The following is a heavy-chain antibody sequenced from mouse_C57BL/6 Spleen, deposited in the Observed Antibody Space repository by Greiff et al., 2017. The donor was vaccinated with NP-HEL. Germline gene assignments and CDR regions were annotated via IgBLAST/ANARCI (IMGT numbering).Heavy chain of an antibody. V-gene: IGHV5-12*01. CDR3: ARHDWAFDY. CDR1: GFTFSDYY. Sequence: EVQVVESGGGLVQPGGSLKLSCAASGFTFSDYYMYWVRQTPEKRLEWVSYLSNGGGSTYYPDTVKGRFTISRDNAKNTLYLEMSRLKSEDTAMYYCARHDWAFDYWGQGTTLTVSS. D-gene: IGHD4-1*01. CDR2: LSNGGGST. J-gene: IGHJ2*01.